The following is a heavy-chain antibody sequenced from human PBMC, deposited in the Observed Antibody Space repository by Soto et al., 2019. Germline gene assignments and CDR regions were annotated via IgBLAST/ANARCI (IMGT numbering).Heavy chain of an antibody. Sequence: SETLSLTCNVSNGSISGYYWGWIRQPPGKGLEWIGSIYYSGSTYYNPSLKSRVTISVDTSKNQFSLKLSSVTAADTAVYYCARRGSGSYSDYWGQGTLVTVSS. CDR1: NGSISGYY. V-gene: IGHV4-39*01. D-gene: IGHD3-10*01. CDR3: ARRGSGSYSDY. J-gene: IGHJ4*02. CDR2: IYYSGST.